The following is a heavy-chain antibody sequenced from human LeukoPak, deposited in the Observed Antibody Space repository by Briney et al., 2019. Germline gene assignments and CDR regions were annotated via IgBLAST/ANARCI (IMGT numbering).Heavy chain of an antibody. Sequence: QPGGSLRLSCAASGFNFSSYEMNWVRQAPGKGLEGVSYISSSGSTIYYADSVKGRFTISRDNAKNSLYLQMNSLRAEDTAVYYCARDIVVVTAIRPHNYYYGMDVWGQGTTVTVSS. D-gene: IGHD2-21*02. CDR1: GFNFSSYE. CDR2: ISSSGSTI. CDR3: ARDIVVVTAIRPHNYYYGMDV. J-gene: IGHJ6*02. V-gene: IGHV3-48*03.